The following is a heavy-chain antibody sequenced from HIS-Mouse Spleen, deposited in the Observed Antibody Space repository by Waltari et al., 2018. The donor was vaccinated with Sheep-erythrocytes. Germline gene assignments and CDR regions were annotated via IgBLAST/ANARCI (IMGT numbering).Heavy chain of an antibody. CDR1: GGSISSSSYY. D-gene: IGHD3-22*01. J-gene: IGHJ4*02. CDR3: ARLYYYDSSGYYFDY. CDR2: IYYSGST. Sequence: QLQLQESGPGLVKPSETLSLTCTVSGGSISSSSYYWGWIRQPPGKGLEWIGSIYYSGSTYYNPSFKSRVTISVDTSTNQFSLKLSSVTAADTAVYYCARLYYYDSSGYYFDYWGQGTLVTVSS. V-gene: IGHV4-39*01.